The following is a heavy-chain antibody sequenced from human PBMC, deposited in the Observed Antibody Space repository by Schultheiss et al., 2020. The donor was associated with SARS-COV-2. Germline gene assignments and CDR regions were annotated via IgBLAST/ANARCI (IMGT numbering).Heavy chain of an antibody. J-gene: IGHJ4*02. CDR1: GGSISSGGYY. CDR2: IYYSGST. D-gene: IGHD2-15*01. CDR3: AGGAPFQVVIGYFDY. V-gene: IGHV4-31*03. Sequence: SETLSLTCTVSGGSISSGGYYWSWIRQHPGKGLELIGYIYYSGSTYYNPSLKSRVTISVDTSKNQFSLRLTSVTVADTAVYYCAGGAPFQVVIGYFDYWGQGSQVTVSS.